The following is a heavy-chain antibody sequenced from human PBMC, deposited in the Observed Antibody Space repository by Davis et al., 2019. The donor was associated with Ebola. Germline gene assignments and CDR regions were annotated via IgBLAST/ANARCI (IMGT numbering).Heavy chain of an antibody. CDR2: IYSGGST. V-gene: IGHV3-66*01. CDR3: ARDHIVVVTTSGYYYGMDV. CDR1: GFTFSSYW. D-gene: IGHD2-21*02. Sequence: GESLKISCAASGFTFSSYWMSWVRQAPGKGLEWVSVIYSGGSTYYADSVKGRFTISRDNSKNTLYLQMNSLRAEDTAVYYCARDHIVVVTTSGYYYGMDVWGQGTTVTVSS. J-gene: IGHJ6*02.